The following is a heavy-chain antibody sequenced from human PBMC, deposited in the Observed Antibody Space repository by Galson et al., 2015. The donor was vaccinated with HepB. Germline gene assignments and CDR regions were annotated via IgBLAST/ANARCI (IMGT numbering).Heavy chain of an antibody. Sequence: SVKVSCKASGYTFTSYGISWVRQAPGQGLEWMGWISAYNGNTNYAQKLQGRVTMTTDTSTSTAYMELRSLRSDDTAVYYCARIRPARIAAAGPRGYFDLWGRGTLVTVSS. V-gene: IGHV1-18*01. CDR3: ARIRPARIAAAGPRGYFDL. CDR1: GYTFTSYG. D-gene: IGHD6-13*01. J-gene: IGHJ2*01. CDR2: ISAYNGNT.